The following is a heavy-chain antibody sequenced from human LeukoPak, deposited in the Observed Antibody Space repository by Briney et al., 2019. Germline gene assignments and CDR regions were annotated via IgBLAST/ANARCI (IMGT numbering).Heavy chain of an antibody. D-gene: IGHD6-13*01. J-gene: IGHJ4*02. Sequence: GGSLRLSCAASGFTYSSNWMHWVRQAPGKGLVWVSRVSGDGSITYYADSVKGRFTMSRDNAKNTLYLQINSLRVEDTAVYYCARGGGGIAAANDYWGQGTLVTVSS. CDR2: VSGDGSIT. CDR3: ARGGGGIAAANDY. V-gene: IGHV3-74*01. CDR1: GFTYSSNW.